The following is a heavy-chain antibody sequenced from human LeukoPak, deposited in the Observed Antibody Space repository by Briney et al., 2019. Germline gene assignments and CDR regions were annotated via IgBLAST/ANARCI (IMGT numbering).Heavy chain of an antibody. CDR2: ISYDGSIK. J-gene: IGHJ4*02. V-gene: IGHV3-30*18. D-gene: IGHD6-19*01. CDR3: AKEYASGWVDY. CDR1: GFTFSSYG. Sequence: GGSLRLSCAASGFTFSSYGMHWVRQAPGKGLEWVAVISYDGSIKYYADSVKGRFTISRDNSKNTLYLQMNSLRAEDTAVHYCAKEYASGWVDYWGQGTLVTVSS.